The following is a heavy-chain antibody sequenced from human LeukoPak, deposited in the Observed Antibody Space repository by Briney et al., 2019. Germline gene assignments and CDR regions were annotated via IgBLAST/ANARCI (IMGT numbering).Heavy chain of an antibody. Sequence: NPGGSLRLSCAASGFTFSSYSMNWVRQAPGKGLEWVSSISSSSSYIYYADSVKGRFTISRDNAKNSLYLQMNSLRAEDTAVYYCASFPMNNYDILTGYINWGQGTLVTVSS. J-gene: IGHJ4*02. CDR3: ASFPMNNYDILTGYIN. CDR1: GFTFSSYS. CDR2: ISSSSSYI. V-gene: IGHV3-21*01. D-gene: IGHD3-9*01.